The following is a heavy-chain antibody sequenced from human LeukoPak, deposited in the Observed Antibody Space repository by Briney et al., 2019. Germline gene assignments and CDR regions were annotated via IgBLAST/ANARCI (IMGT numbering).Heavy chain of an antibody. CDR3: ARDWGLRFGELSMKGDDAFDI. CDR1: GFIFSDYY. J-gene: IGHJ3*02. V-gene: IGHV3-11*01. D-gene: IGHD3-10*01. Sequence: GGSLRLSCAASGFIFSDYYMSWIRQAPGKGLEWVSYISSSANTIYYADSVKGRFTISRDNAKKSLYLQMNSLRAEDTAVYYCARDWGLRFGELSMKGDDAFDIWGQGTMVTVSS. CDR2: ISSSANTI.